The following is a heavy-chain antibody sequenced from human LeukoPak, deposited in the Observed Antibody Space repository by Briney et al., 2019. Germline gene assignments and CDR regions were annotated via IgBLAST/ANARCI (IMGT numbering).Heavy chain of an antibody. CDR1: GGSISSSSYY. CDR3: ARHTYYDFWSGSGPRWDY. J-gene: IGHJ4*02. V-gene: IGHV4-39*01. D-gene: IGHD3-3*01. CDR2: IYYSGST. Sequence: SETLSLTCTVSGGSISSSSYYWGWIRQPPGKGLEWLVSIYYSGSTYYNPSLKSRVTISVYTSKNQFSRKLSSVTAADTAVYYCARHTYYDFWSGSGPRWDYWGQGTLVTVSS.